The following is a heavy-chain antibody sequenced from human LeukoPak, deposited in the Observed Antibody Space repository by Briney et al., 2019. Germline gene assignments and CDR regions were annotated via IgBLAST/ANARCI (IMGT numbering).Heavy chain of an antibody. J-gene: IGHJ4*02. CDR2: IYHSGST. D-gene: IGHD3-22*01. Sequence: SGTLSLTCAVSGGPISSSNWWSWVRQPPGKGLEWIGEIYHSGSTNYNPSLKSRVTISVDKSKDQFSLKLSSVTAADTAVYYCARVQSDSSGYYAGFDYWGQGTLVTVSS. CDR1: GGPISSSNW. V-gene: IGHV4-4*02. CDR3: ARVQSDSSGYYAGFDY.